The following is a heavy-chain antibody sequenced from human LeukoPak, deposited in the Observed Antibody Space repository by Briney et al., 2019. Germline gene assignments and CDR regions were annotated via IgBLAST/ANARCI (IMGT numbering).Heavy chain of an antibody. CDR2: IYHSGST. D-gene: IGHD1-26*01. CDR3: ARVVGATNPFDY. J-gene: IGHJ4*02. V-gene: IGHV4-38-2*02. CDR1: GYSISSGYY. Sequence: SETLSLTCTVSGYSISSGYYWGWIRQPPGKGLEWIGSIYHSGSTYYNPSLKSRVTISVDTSKNQFSLKLSSVTAADTAAYYCARVVGATNPFDYWGQGTLVTVSS.